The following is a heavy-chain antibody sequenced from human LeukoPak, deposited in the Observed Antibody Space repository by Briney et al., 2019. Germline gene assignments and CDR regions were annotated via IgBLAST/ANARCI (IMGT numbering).Heavy chain of an antibody. V-gene: IGHV4-39*01. CDR2: IYDSGNP. D-gene: IGHD6-19*01. J-gene: IGHJ4*02. CDR1: GGSIRSSYYY. CDR3: ARLGSGYPTPDY. Sequence: TSETLSLTCTVSGGSIRSSYYYWGWIRQPPGKGLEWIGSIYDSGNPYYNPSLNSRVTISVDTSKNQFSLKMRSVTAADTAVYYCARLGSGYPTPDYWGQGTLVTVSS.